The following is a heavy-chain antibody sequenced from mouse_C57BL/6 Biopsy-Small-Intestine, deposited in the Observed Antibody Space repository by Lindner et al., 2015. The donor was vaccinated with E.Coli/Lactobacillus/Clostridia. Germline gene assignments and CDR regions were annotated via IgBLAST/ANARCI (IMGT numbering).Heavy chain of an antibody. J-gene: IGHJ1*01. Sequence: SVKVSCKASGYTLTGYYMHWVRQVPGQGLEWMGWINLNSGGTNYAQKFQDRVTMTRDTYISTAYMELSRLTSDDTGVYYCARGATSAMSYYYYQYGMDVWGQGTTVTVSS. CDR2: INLNSGGT. V-gene: IGHV1-72*04. CDR3: ARGATSAMSYYYYQYGMDV. D-gene: IGHD1-1*01. CDR1: GYTLTGYY.